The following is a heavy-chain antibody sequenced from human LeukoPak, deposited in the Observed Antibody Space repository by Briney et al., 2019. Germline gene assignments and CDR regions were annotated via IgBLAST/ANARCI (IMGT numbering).Heavy chain of an antibody. V-gene: IGHV4-31*03. CDR2: IYYSGST. D-gene: IGHD3-22*01. CDR3: ARAPYYYDSSGYSDWFDP. CDR1: GGSISSGGYY. Sequence: TSQTLSLTCTVSGGSISSGGYYWSWIRQHPGKGVEWIGYIYYSGSTYYNPSLKSRVTISVDTSKNQFSLKLSSVTAADTAVYYCARAPYYYDSSGYSDWFDPWGQGTLVTVSS. J-gene: IGHJ5*02.